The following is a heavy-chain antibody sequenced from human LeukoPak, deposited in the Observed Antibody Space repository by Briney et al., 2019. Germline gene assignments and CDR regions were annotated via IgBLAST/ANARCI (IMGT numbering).Heavy chain of an antibody. D-gene: IGHD4-17*01. Sequence: PGGSLRLSCAASGFTFSSYSMNWVRQAPGKGLEWVSSISSSSSYIYYADSVKGRFTISRDNAKNSLYLQMNSLRAEDTAVYYCARADYAYYYYYGMDVWGQGTTVTVSS. J-gene: IGHJ6*02. CDR3: ARADYAYYYYYGMDV. CDR1: GFTFSSYS. V-gene: IGHV3-21*01. CDR2: ISSSSSYI.